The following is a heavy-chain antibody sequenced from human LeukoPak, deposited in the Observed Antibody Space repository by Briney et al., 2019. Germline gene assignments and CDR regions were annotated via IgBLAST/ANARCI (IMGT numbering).Heavy chain of an antibody. V-gene: IGHV4-4*07. J-gene: IGHJ4*02. CDR2: IYTSGST. D-gene: IGHD3-10*01. CDR3: ARDRWFGELSLYYFDY. CDR1: GGSISSYY. Sequence: SETLSLTCTVSGGSISSYYWSWIRQPAGKGLEWIGRIYTSGSTNYNPSLKSRVTMSVDTSKNQFSLKLSSVTAADTAVYYCARDRWFGELSLYYFDYWGQGTLVTVSS.